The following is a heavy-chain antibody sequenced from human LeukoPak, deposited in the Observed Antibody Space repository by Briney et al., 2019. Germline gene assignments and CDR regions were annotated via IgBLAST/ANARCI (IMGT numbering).Heavy chain of an antibody. D-gene: IGHD3-22*01. J-gene: IGHJ4*02. CDR1: GYTFTSYG. V-gene: IGHV1-18*01. CDR3: ARDERYYYDSSGYCFFDY. Sequence: ASVKVSCKASGYTFTSYGISWVRQAPGQGLEWMGWISAYNGNTNYAQKLQGRVTMTTDTSTSTAYMELRSLRSDDTAVYYCARDERYYYDSSGYCFFDYWGQGTLVTVSS. CDR2: ISAYNGNT.